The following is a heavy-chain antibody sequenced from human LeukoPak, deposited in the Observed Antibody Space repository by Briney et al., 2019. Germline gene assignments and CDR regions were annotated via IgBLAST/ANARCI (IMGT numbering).Heavy chain of an antibody. J-gene: IGHJ4*02. Sequence: GESLRLSCAASGFTFSSFAMAWVRHAPGKGLEWVSSIGGGGGSISYADSVKGRFTISRDNSKNTLYLQMNSLRAEDTAVYYCAKKTTGSFPFDCWGQGTQVTVSS. CDR1: GFTFSSFA. D-gene: IGHD1-26*01. CDR3: AKKTTGSFPFDC. CDR2: IGGGGGSI. V-gene: IGHV3-23*01.